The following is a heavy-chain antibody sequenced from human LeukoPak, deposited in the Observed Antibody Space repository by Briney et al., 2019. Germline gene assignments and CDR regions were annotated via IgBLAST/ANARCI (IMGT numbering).Heavy chain of an antibody. CDR1: GFIFNNYE. D-gene: IGHD4-17*01. V-gene: IGHV3-48*03. J-gene: IGHJ4*02. Sequence: GGSLRLSCVTSGFIFNNYEMNWVRQAPGKGLEWVSYISSSGMSIYYADSVKVLFTISRENTKNELYLQMNSLRAEDRAVYYCAGDNIANGDLDYLDHWGQGTLVTVSS. CDR3: AGDNIANGDLDYLDH. CDR2: ISSSGMSI.